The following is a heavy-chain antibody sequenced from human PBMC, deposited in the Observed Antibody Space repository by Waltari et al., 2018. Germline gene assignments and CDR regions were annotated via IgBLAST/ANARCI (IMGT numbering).Heavy chain of an antibody. CDR1: GFTFSSYA. CDR2: IYSGGST. J-gene: IGHJ5*02. D-gene: IGHD6-13*01. Sequence: EVQLLESGGGLVQPGGSLRLSCAASGFTFSSYAMSWVRQAPGKGLEWVSGIYSGGSTYYADSVKGRFTISRDNSKNTLYLQMNSLRAEDTAVYYCAKMGIAAAGGGWFDPWGQGTLVTVSS. V-gene: IGHV3-23*03. CDR3: AKMGIAAAGGGWFDP.